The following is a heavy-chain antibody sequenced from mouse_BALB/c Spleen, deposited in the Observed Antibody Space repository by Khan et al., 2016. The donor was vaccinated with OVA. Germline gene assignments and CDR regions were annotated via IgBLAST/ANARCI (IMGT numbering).Heavy chain of an antibody. D-gene: IGHD1-1*01. CDR1: GYSITSNYA. Sequence: EVQLQESGPGLVKPSQSLSLTCTVTGYSITSNYAWNWIRQFPGNKLEWMGYISYSDSTSYNPSLTSRISITRDTSKNQFFLQLNSVTTDDTATYYSARGNYYGYAMDYWGQGTSVTVSS. CDR3: ARGNYYGYAMDY. V-gene: IGHV3-2*02. J-gene: IGHJ4*01. CDR2: ISYSDST.